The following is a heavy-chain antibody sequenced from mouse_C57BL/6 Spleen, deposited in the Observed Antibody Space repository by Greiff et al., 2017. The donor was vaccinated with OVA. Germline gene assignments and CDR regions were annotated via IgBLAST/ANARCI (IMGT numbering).Heavy chain of an antibody. Sequence: QVQLKESGAELVRPGASVKLSCKASGYTFTDYYINWVKQRPGQGLEWIARIYPGSGNTYYNEKFKGKATLTAEKSSSTAYMQLSSLTSEDSAVYFCAREDYGSSFDYWGQGTTLTVSS. CDR3: AREDYGSSFDY. V-gene: IGHV1-76*01. CDR1: GYTFTDYY. D-gene: IGHD1-1*01. J-gene: IGHJ2*01. CDR2: IYPGSGNT.